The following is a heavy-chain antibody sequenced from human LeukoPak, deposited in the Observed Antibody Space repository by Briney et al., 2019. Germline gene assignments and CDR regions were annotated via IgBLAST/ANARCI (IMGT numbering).Heavy chain of an antibody. CDR2: ISSSSSYI. V-gene: IGHV3-21*01. D-gene: IGHD7-27*01. CDR3: ARNNWGYAFDI. Sequence: PGGSLRLSCAASGFTFSNAWMSWVRQAPGKGLEWVSSISSSSSYIYYADSVKGRFTISRDNAKNSLSLQMNGLRAEDTAVYYCARNNWGYAFDIWGQGTMVTVSS. J-gene: IGHJ3*02. CDR1: GFTFSNAW.